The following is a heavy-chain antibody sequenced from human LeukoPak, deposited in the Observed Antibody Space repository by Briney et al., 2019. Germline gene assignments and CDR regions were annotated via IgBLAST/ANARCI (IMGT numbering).Heavy chain of an antibody. V-gene: IGHV3-23*01. CDR1: GFTFSTYA. CDR3: AKGGGGSCYTAPDS. Sequence: GGPLRLSCAASGFTFSTYAMNWVRQAPGKGLEWVSVICNNGDRTYYADSVKGRFTISRDNSKSTLYLQMNSLRAEDTAVYYCAKGGGGSCYTAPDSWAQGTLVTVSS. D-gene: IGHD2-2*02. CDR2: ICNNGDRT. J-gene: IGHJ4*02.